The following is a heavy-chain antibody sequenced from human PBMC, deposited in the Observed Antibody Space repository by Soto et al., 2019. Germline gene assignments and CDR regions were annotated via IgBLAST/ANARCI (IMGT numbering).Heavy chain of an antibody. J-gene: IGHJ5*02. CDR3: ARDLISYSNNALSWLDP. CDR2: ISTSNGKT. Sequence: ASVKVSCKASGYTFTNHGISWVRQAPGQGLEWMGWISTSNGKTDYTQNLQGRLTLTTDTSTSTAYMQLSNLRSDDTAVYYCARDLISYSNNALSWLDPWGQGTLVTVSS. V-gene: IGHV1-18*01. D-gene: IGHD6-13*01. CDR1: GYTFTNHG.